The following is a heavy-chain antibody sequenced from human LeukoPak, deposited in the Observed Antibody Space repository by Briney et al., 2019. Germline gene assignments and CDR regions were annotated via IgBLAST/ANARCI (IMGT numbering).Heavy chain of an antibody. V-gene: IGHV4-34*01. J-gene: IGHJ5*02. D-gene: IGHD6-19*01. CDR2: INHSGST. Sequence: SETLSLTCAVYGGSVSGYYWSWIRQPPGKGLEWIGEINHSGSTNYNPSLKSRVTISVDTSKNQFSLKLSSVTAADTAVYYCARGRIAVAGTGNWFDPWGQGTLVTVSS. CDR3: ARGRIAVAGTGNWFDP. CDR1: GGSVSGYY.